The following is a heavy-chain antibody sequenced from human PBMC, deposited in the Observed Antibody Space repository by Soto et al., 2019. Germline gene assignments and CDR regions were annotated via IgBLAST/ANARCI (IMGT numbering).Heavy chain of an antibody. Sequence: EVQLLESGGGLVQPGGSLRLSCAASGFTFTSYAMTWVRQAPGKGLEWVSALSGSGGSTYYADSVKGRLTISRDNSKNTRYLQMNSLRADDTALYYCAKRDGYNPWDAFDIWGQGTMVTVSS. CDR1: GFTFTSYA. J-gene: IGHJ3*02. V-gene: IGHV3-23*01. CDR2: LSGSGGST. D-gene: IGHD5-12*01. CDR3: AKRDGYNPWDAFDI.